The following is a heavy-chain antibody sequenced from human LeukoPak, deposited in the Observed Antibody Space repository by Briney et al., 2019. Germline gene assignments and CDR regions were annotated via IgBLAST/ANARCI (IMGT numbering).Heavy chain of an antibody. CDR1: GYPFTSYD. Sequence: ASVKVSCKTSGYPFTSYDIHWVRQAAGHGLEWMSWMTPNSEKRAYAQKFQGRVTMTTNTSIDTAYMELSSLTFDDTAIYYCARGRGWGILDSWGQGHLVTVSS. V-gene: IGHV1-8*02. J-gene: IGHJ4*02. CDR2: MTPNSEKR. CDR3: ARGRGWGILDS. D-gene: IGHD6-19*01.